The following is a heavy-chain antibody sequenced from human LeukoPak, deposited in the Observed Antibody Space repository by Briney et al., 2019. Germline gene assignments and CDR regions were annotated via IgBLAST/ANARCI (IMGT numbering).Heavy chain of an antibody. Sequence: GGCVRLSCAASGFTFSSYAFSTYAMSWVRQAPGKGLEWVSGVSGSGVSTYYADSVKGRFTISRDNSKNTLYLQMNGLRAEDTAVYYCAKGVEDSGIYYYFYMDVWGEGTTVTVSS. CDR2: VSGSGVST. CDR3: AKGVEDSGIYYYFYMDV. D-gene: IGHD2-15*01. J-gene: IGHJ6*03. CDR1: GFTFSSYAFSTYA. V-gene: IGHV3-23*01.